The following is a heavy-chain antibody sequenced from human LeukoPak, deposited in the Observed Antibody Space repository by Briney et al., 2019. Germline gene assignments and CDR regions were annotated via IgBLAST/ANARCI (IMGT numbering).Heavy chain of an antibody. J-gene: IGHJ4*02. Sequence: SETLSPTCTVSGGSISSGDYYWSWIRQPPGKGLEWIGYIYYSGSTYYNPSLKSRVTISVDTSKNQFSLKLSSVTAADTAVYYCAREYDFWSGYLNWGQGTLVTVSS. D-gene: IGHD3-3*01. CDR3: AREYDFWSGYLN. CDR1: GGSISSGDYY. V-gene: IGHV4-30-4*08. CDR2: IYYSGST.